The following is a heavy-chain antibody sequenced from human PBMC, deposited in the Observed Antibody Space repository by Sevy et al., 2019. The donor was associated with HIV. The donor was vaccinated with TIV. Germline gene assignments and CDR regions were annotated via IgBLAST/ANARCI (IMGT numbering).Heavy chain of an antibody. D-gene: IGHD3-22*01. Sequence: GGSLRLSCAASGFTFSSYAMSWVRQAPGKGLEWVSAISGSGGSTYYADSVKGRFTISRDNSKNTLYLQMNSLRAEDTAVYYGATRPTMRVVVIPAWGQGTLVTVSS. CDR1: GFTFSSYA. V-gene: IGHV3-23*01. J-gene: IGHJ5*02. CDR3: ATRPTMRVVVIPA. CDR2: ISGSGGST.